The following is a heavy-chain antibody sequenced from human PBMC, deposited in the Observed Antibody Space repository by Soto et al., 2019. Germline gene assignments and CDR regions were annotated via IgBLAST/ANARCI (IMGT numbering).Heavy chain of an antibody. D-gene: IGHD6-19*01. V-gene: IGHV4-31*03. CDR3: ARDFTYSRGPTLGMGV. J-gene: IGHJ6*02. CDR1: GGSISSGGYY. Sequence: QVQLQESGPGLVKPSQTLSLTCTVSGGSISSGGYYWSWIRQHPGKGLEWIGYIYYSGSTYYNPSLKSRVTISVDTSRNQYSLKLSSVTAANTAVDYCARDFTYSRGPTLGMGVWGQGTTVTVSS. CDR2: IYYSGST.